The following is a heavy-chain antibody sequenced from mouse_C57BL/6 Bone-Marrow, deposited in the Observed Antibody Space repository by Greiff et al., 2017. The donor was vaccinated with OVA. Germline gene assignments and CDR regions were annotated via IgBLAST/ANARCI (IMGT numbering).Heavy chain of an antibody. Sequence: EVQLQQSGPELVKPGASVKISCKASGYTFTDYYMYWVKQSHGKSLEWIGDINPNNGGTSYNQKFKGKATLTVDKSSSTAYMELRSLTSEDSAVYYCARFLPYYSNYVRFAYWGQGTLVTVSA. D-gene: IGHD2-5*01. J-gene: IGHJ3*01. CDR1: GYTFTDYY. CDR3: ARFLPYYSNYVRFAY. CDR2: INPNNGGT. V-gene: IGHV1-26*01.